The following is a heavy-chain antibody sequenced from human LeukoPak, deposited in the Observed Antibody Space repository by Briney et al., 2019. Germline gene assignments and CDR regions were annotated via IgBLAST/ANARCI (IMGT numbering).Heavy chain of an antibody. CDR2: INPQSGGT. J-gene: IGHJ4*02. Sequence: GASVKVSCKASGYTFIGYYVHWVRQAPGQGLEWMGWINPQSGGTKYAQKFQGRVTMTRDTSINTAYMDLSRLRSGDTAVYYCASGACSSTSCHDFDYWGQGTLVTVSS. V-gene: IGHV1-2*02. CDR1: GYTFIGYY. CDR3: ASGACSSTSCHDFDY. D-gene: IGHD2-2*01.